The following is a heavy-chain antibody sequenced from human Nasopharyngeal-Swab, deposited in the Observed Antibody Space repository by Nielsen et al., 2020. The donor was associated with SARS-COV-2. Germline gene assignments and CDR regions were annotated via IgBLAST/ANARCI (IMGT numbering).Heavy chain of an antibody. CDR1: GFTFNNYA. J-gene: IGHJ5*02. Sequence: GESLKISCAASGFTFNNYAMSWVRQAPGKGLEWVSTIGGSGGSTYYADSVKGRFTISRDNSKNTLYLQMNSLRAEDTAVYYCAKELRTRGAYSSSWYDWFDPWGQGTLVTVSS. D-gene: IGHD6-13*01. CDR3: AKELRTRGAYSSSWYDWFDP. V-gene: IGHV3-23*01. CDR2: IGGSGGST.